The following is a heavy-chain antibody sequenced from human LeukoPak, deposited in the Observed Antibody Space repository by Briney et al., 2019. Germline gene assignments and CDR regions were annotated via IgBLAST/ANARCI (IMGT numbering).Heavy chain of an antibody. CDR1: GFTFNRCW. J-gene: IGHJ6*02. D-gene: IGHD2-2*02. CDR2: INPDGRDT. Sequence: GGSLRLSCVVSGFTFNRCWMNWVRQAPGKGLEWVAHINPDGRDTYYVDSVKGRFTISRDNAKNSLYLQMNSLRAEDTAVYYCARERVPAAINYYYGMDVWGQGTTVTVSS. CDR3: ARERVPAAINYYYGMDV. V-gene: IGHV3-7*01.